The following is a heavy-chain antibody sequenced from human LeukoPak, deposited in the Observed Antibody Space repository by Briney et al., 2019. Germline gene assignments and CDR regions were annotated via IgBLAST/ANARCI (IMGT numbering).Heavy chain of an antibody. D-gene: IGHD3-22*01. CDR2: ISYDGSNN. Sequence: GGSLTLSCAASGFTFSSYAMHWVRQAPGKGLAWVAVISYDGSNNYYADSVEGRFTISRDNSKNTLYLQMNSLRAEDTAVYYCARDHYYDSICYYYYGMDVWGQGTTVTVSS. CDR1: GFTFSSYA. J-gene: IGHJ6*02. CDR3: ARDHYYDSICYYYYGMDV. V-gene: IGHV3-30-3*01.